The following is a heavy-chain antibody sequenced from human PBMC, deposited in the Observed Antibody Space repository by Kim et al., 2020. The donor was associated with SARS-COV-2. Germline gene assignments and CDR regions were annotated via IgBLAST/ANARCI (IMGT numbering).Heavy chain of an antibody. J-gene: IGHJ6*02. Sequence: GRFTISRDDSKNTLYLQMNSLKTEDTAVYYCTPSKYYDCWSGYSAYGMDVWGQGTTVTVSS. CDR3: TPSKYYDCWSGYSAYGMDV. V-gene: IGHV3-15*01. D-gene: IGHD3-3*01.